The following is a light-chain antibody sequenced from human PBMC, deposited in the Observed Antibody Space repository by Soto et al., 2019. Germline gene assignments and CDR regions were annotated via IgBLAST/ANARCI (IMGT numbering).Light chain of an antibody. J-gene: IGLJ2*01. Sequence: QSVLTQPPSVSGAPGQRVTISCTGSSSNIGAGYDVHWYQQLPGTAPKLLIYGNSNRPSGVPDRFSGSKSGTSASLAITGLQAEDEADYYCQSYDSSLSGSNVVFGGGTMLTVL. CDR1: SSNIGAGYD. CDR2: GNS. CDR3: QSYDSSLSGSNVV. V-gene: IGLV1-40*01.